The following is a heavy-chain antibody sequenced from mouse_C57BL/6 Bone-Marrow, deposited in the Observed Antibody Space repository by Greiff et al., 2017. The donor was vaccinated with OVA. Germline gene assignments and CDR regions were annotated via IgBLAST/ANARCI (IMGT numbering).Heavy chain of an antibody. V-gene: IGHV1-81*01. CDR2: IYPRSGNT. J-gene: IGHJ2*01. D-gene: IGHD2-3*01. Sequence: VKLMESGAELARPGASVKLSCKASGYTFTSYGISWVKQRTGQGLEWIGEIYPRSGNTYYNEKFKGKATLTADKSSSTAYMELRSLTSEDSAVYFCARSGWSPDYWGQGTTLTVSS. CDR1: GYTFTSYG. CDR3: ARSGWSPDY.